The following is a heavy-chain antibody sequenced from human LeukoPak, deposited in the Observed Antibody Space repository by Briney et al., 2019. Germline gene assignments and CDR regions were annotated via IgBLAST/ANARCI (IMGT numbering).Heavy chain of an antibody. J-gene: IGHJ3*02. CDR3: AREWFGAIDI. V-gene: IGHV3-30*04. D-gene: IGHD3-10*01. Sequence: GGSLRLSCAASGFTFSSYAMHWVRQAPGKGLEWVAVISYDGSNKYYADSVKGRFTISRDNSKNTLYLQMNSLRAEDTAVYYCAREWFGAIDIWGQGTMVTVSS. CDR1: GFTFSSYA. CDR2: ISYDGSNK.